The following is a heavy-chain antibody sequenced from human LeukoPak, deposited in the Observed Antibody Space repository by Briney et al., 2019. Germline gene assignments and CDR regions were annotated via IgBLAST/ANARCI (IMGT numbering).Heavy chain of an antibody. CDR2: IWYDGSNK. CDR1: GFTFSSYG. CDR3: AREGIVVVPAAISPYRWFDP. J-gene: IGHJ5*02. D-gene: IGHD2-2*01. V-gene: IGHV3-33*01. Sequence: SGGSLRLSCAASGFTFSSYGMHWVRQAPGKGLEWVAVIWYDGSNKYYADSVKGRFTISRDNSKNTLYLQMNSLRAEDTAVYYCAREGIVVVPAAISPYRWFDPRGQGTLVTVSS.